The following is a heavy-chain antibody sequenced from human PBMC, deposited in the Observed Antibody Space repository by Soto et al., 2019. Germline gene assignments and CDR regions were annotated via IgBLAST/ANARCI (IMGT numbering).Heavy chain of an antibody. CDR1: GVTFTIYS. Sequence: PVGSLRLSYAASGVTFTIYSMNWVRQAPEKGLEWVSSISSTTNYIYYADSMKGRFTVSRDNAKNSVYLDMNSLGAEDTAVYYCARESEDLTSNFDYWGQGTLVTVSS. CDR2: ISSTTNYI. V-gene: IGHV3-21*01. CDR3: ARESEDLTSNFDY. J-gene: IGHJ4*02.